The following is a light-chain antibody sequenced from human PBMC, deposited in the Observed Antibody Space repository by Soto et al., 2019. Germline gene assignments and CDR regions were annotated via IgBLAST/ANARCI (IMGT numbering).Light chain of an antibody. J-gene: IGKJ5*01. V-gene: IGKV1-39*01. CDR1: QSSSNF. CDR3: QQSHTIPPVT. Sequence: DIQMTQSPSSLSASVGERVTITCRASQSSSNFLNWYQQKPGEAHKLLIFAASRLQSGVPSRFSGSGSGTDFNITINSLQPEDLATYYCQQSHTIPPVTFGQGTRLEI. CDR2: AAS.